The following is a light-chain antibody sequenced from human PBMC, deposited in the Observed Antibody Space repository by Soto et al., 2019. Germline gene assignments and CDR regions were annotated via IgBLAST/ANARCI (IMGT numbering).Light chain of an antibody. CDR2: EVS. J-gene: IGLJ2*01. V-gene: IGLV2-8*01. CDR1: SSDVGGYNY. Sequence: QSALTQPPSASGSPGQSVTISCTGTSSDVGGYNYVSWYQQHPGKAPKLLIYEVSERPSGVPDRFSGSKSGNTASLTVSGLQAEYEADYYCSSYAGSNNVIFGGGTKLTGL. CDR3: SSYAGSNNVI.